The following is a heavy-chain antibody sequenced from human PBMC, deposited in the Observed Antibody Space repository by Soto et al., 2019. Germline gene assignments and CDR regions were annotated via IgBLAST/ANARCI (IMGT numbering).Heavy chain of an antibody. D-gene: IGHD4-4*01. CDR1: GFTFSSYA. V-gene: IGHV3-23*01. J-gene: IGHJ6*02. Sequence: GGSLRLSCAASGFTFSSYAMSWVRQAPGKGLEWVSAISGSGGSTYYADSVKGRFTISRDNSKNTLYLKMNSLRAEDTAVYYCAKERFVLVLEDDYSNPPGYYGMDVWGQGTTVTVSS. CDR3: AKERFVLVLEDDYSNPPGYYGMDV. CDR2: ISGSGGST.